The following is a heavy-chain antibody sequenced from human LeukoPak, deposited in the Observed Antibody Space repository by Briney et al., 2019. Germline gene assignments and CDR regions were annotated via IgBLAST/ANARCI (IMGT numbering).Heavy chain of an antibody. CDR2: IRDDGGEI. J-gene: IGHJ4*02. V-gene: IGHV3-7*01. D-gene: IGHD1-26*01. CDR1: GFTFSSYW. Sequence: GGSLRLSCEASGFTFSSYWMSWVRQAPGKGLEWVANIRDDGGEIYYVNSVKGRFTISRDNAKSSLFLQMNSLRAEDAAVYYCARDKPRGSYYGSIFDSWGQGTLVTVSS. CDR3: ARDKPRGSYYGSIFDS.